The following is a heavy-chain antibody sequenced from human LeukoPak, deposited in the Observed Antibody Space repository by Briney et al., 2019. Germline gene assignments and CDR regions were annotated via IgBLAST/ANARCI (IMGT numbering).Heavy chain of an antibody. CDR1: GYTFTGYY. V-gene: IGHV1-18*04. D-gene: IGHD2-8*02. CDR3: ARGLVDSAHPVY. CDR2: ISTYNYNT. Sequence: ASVKVSCKASGYTFTGYYMHWVRQAPGQGLEWMGWISTYNYNTNYAQKLQGRVTMSTDTSTSTAYMELRSLRSDDTAVYYCARGLVDSAHPVYWGQGTLVTVSS. J-gene: IGHJ4*02.